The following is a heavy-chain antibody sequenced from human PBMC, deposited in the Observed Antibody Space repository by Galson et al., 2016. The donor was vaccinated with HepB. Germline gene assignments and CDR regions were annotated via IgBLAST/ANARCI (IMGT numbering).Heavy chain of an antibody. D-gene: IGHD3-3*01. CDR1: GFIFRSFT. J-gene: IGHJ6*02. CDR3: ARNSFWNALDV. V-gene: IGHV3-21*01. Sequence: SLRLSCAASGFIFRSFTMTWVRQSPGKGLEWVASMSSSDRSVTEMHYTDSVKGRITIYRDNAKNSLYLQMISLKADDKAVYYCARNSFWNALDVWGQGTTVTVSS. CDR2: MSSSDRSVTEM.